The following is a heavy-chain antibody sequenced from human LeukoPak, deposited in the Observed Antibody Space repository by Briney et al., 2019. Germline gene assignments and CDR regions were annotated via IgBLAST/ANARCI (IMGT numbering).Heavy chain of an antibody. CDR2: INSDGSST. V-gene: IGHV3-74*01. CDR3: ARSGAPGDSLYYFDY. Sequence: PGRSLRLSCAASGFTFSSYWMHWVRQGPGKGLVLVSRINSDGSSTTYADSVKGRFTISRDNAKNTLYLQMNSLRAEDTAVYYCARSGAPGDSLYYFDYWGQGTLVTVSS. D-gene: IGHD1-1*01. J-gene: IGHJ4*02. CDR1: GFTFSSYW.